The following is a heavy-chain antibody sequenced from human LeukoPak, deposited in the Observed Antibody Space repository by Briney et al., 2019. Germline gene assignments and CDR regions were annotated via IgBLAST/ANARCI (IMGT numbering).Heavy chain of an antibody. CDR2: IYYSGST. CDR3: ARASDYDSSGYYSFDY. J-gene: IGHJ4*02. CDR1: GGSISSYY. V-gene: IGHV4-59*01. Sequence: SETLSLTCTVSGGSISSYYWSWIRQPPGKGLEWIGYIYYSGSTNYNPSLKSRVTISVDTSKNQFSLKLSSMTAADTAVYYCARASDYDSSGYYSFDYWGQGTLVTVSS. D-gene: IGHD3-22*01.